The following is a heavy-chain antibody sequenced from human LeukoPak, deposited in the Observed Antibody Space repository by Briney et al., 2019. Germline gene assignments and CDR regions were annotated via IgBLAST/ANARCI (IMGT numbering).Heavy chain of an antibody. Sequence: GGSLRLSCAASGFSFSSYAISWVRQAPGKGLEWVSGISDSGDDTYYADSVKGRFTISRDNSKNTLYLQMNSLRVEDTAVYNCAKDRRTLDAFDVWGQGTMVTVSS. CDR3: AKDRRTLDAFDV. J-gene: IGHJ3*01. CDR2: ISDSGDDT. CDR1: GFSFSSYA. V-gene: IGHV3-23*01.